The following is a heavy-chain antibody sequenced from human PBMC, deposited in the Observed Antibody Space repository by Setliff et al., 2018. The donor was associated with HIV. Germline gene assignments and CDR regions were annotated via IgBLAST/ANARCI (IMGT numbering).Heavy chain of an antibody. CDR2: IKQDGSER. CDR1: GGSISSDNW. V-gene: IGHV3-7*01. CDR3: AQITVMGY. Sequence: ETLSLTCAVSGGSISSDNWWTWVRQAPGKGLEWVANIKQDGSERSYVDSVKGRFTISRDNAKNSLYLQMNSLRAEDTAVYYCAQITVMGYWGQGTLVTVSS. D-gene: IGHD4-4*01. J-gene: IGHJ4*02.